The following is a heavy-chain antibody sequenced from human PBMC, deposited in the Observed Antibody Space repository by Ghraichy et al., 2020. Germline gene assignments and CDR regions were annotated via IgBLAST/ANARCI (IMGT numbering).Heavy chain of an antibody. CDR1: GFAFSVYG. CDR3: AREAPGRTFYHYGMDV. Sequence: LSLTCAASGFAFSVYGMNWARQAPGKGLEWLSYISSSSTSRYYADSVKGRFTIFRDNAKNSVFLDMSSLRDEDTAIYYCAREAPGRTFYHYGMDVWGQGTTVFVSS. CDR2: ISSSSTSR. J-gene: IGHJ6*02. D-gene: IGHD1-26*01. V-gene: IGHV3-48*02.